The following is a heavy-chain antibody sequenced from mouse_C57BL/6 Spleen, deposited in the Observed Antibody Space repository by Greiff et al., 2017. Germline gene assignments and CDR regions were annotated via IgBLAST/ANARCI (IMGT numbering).Heavy chain of an antibody. CDR2: IHPNSGST. Sequence: QVQLQQPGAELVKPGASVKLSCKASGYTFTSSWMHWVKQRPGQGLEWIGMIHPNSGSTNYNEKFKSKATLTVDKSSSTAYMQLSSLTSEDSAVYYCAPGPYYYGSLDYWGQGTTLTVSS. CDR3: APGPYYYGSLDY. J-gene: IGHJ2*01. D-gene: IGHD1-1*01. V-gene: IGHV1-64*01. CDR1: GYTFTSSW.